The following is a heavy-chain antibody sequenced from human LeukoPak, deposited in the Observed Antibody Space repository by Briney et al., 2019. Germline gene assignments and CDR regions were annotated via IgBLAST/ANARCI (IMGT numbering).Heavy chain of an antibody. CDR1: GGSISSGNW. D-gene: IGHD6-13*01. CDR3: ARGRTAAGTNYFDY. CDR2: IYHSGST. J-gene: IGHJ4*02. Sequence: PSETLSLTCAVSGGSISSGNWWSWVRQPPGKGLEWIGEIYHSGSTNYSPSLKSRVTISVDKSKNQFSLKLSSVTAADTAVYYCARGRTAAGTNYFDYWGQGTLVTVSS. V-gene: IGHV4-4*02.